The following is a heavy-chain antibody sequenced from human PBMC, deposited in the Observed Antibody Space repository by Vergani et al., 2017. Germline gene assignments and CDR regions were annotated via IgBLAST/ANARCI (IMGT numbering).Heavy chain of an antibody. V-gene: IGHV3-23*01. J-gene: IGHJ4*02. D-gene: IGHD6-13*01. Sequence: EVQLLESGGGLVQPGGSLRLSCAASGFTFSSYAMSWVRQAPGKGMEWVSAISGSGGSTYYADSVKGRFTISRDNSKNTLYLQMNCLRAEDTAVYYCAKDLHDPYSSSWYIDYWGQGTLVTVSS. CDR3: AKDLHDPYSSSWYIDY. CDR1: GFTFSSYA. CDR2: ISGSGGST.